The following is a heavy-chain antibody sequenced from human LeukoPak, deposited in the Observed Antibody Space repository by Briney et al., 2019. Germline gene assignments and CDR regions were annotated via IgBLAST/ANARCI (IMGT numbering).Heavy chain of an antibody. V-gene: IGHV4-61*02. CDR2: IYTSGST. Sequence: SETLSLTCTVSGGSISSGSYYWSWIRQPAGKGLEWIGRIYTSGSTNYNPSLKSRVTISVDTSKNQFSLKLSSVTAADTAVYYCARVYCSGGSCPWFAAGDRLDPWGQGTLVTVSS. CDR1: GGSISSGSYY. D-gene: IGHD2-15*01. CDR3: ARVYCSGGSCPWFAAGDRLDP. J-gene: IGHJ5*02.